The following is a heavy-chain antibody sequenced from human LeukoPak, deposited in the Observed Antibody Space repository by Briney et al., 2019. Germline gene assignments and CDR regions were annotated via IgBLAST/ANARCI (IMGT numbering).Heavy chain of an antibody. CDR1: GGSISSYY. D-gene: IGHD5-18*01. Sequence: SETLSLTCTVSGGSISSYYWSWIRQPPGKGLEWIGYIYYSGSTNYNPSLKSRVTISVDTSKNQFSLKLSSVTAADTAVYYCARGRQLWLPPPRGASRGYFDYWGQGTLVTVSS. V-gene: IGHV4-59*12. CDR2: IYYSGST. CDR3: ARGRQLWLPPPRGASRGYFDY. J-gene: IGHJ4*02.